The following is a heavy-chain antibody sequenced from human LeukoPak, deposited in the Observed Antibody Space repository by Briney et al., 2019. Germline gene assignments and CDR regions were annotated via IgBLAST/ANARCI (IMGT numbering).Heavy chain of an antibody. CDR2: IYTSGST. CDR3: ARRFFDILTGYSDWFDP. J-gene: IGHJ5*02. V-gene: IGHV4-4*07. D-gene: IGHD3-9*01. Sequence: SETLSLTCTVSGGSISCYYWSWIRQPAWKGLEWIGSIYTSGSTNYNPSLKSRVTISVDTSKNQFSLKLSSVTAADTAVYYCARRFFDILTGYSDWFDPWGQGTLVTVSS. CDR1: GGSISCYY.